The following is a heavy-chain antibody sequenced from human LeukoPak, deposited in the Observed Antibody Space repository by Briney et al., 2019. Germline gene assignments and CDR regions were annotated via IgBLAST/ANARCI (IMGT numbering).Heavy chain of an antibody. CDR1: GFTFSSYA. CDR2: ISYDGSNK. Sequence: GGSLRLSCAASGFTFSSYAMHWVRQAPGKGLEWVAVISYDGSNKYYADPVKGRFTISRDNSKNTLYLQMNSLRAEDTAVYYCARDKILTRRVLGGIDYWGQGTLVTVSS. CDR3: ARDKILTRRVLGGIDY. J-gene: IGHJ4*02. V-gene: IGHV3-30-3*01. D-gene: IGHD3-16*01.